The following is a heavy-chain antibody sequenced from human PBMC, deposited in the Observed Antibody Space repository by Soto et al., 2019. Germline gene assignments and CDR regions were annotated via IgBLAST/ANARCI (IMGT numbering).Heavy chain of an antibody. V-gene: IGHV3-72*01. D-gene: IGHD3-10*01. Sequence: PGGSLRLSCAASGFTFSDHYMDWVRQAPGKGLEWVGRIRKKTNSYTTEYAASVKDRFTISRDDSKNSLFLQMNSLKTEDTAVYYCARDILWFGTYYFDCSSNYWGQGTRVTVSS. CDR2: IRKKTNSYTT. CDR3: ARDILWFGTYYFDCSSNY. J-gene: IGHJ4*02. CDR1: GFTFSDHY.